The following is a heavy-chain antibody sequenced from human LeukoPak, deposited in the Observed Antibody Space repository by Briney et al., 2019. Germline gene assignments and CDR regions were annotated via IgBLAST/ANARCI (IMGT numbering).Heavy chain of an antibody. CDR3: ARDPRRGYGDYGYWYFDL. CDR2: IIPILGIA. J-gene: IGHJ2*01. CDR1: GGTFSSYA. V-gene: IGHV1-69*04. D-gene: IGHD4-17*01. Sequence: SVEVSCKASGGTFSSYAISWVRQAPGQGLEWMGRIIPILGIANYAQKFQGRVTITADKSTSTAYMELSSLRSEDTAVYYCARDPRRGYGDYGYWYFDLWGRGTLVTVSS.